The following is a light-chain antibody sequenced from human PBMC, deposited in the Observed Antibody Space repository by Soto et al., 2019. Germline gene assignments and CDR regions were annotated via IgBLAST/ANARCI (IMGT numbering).Light chain of an antibody. CDR1: RSDVGRYNY. Sequence: QSALAQPASVSGSAGQSITISCTGTRSDVGRYNYVSWYQQHPGKAPKLLIYEVTYRPSGVSTRFSASKSGSTASLTISGIQAEDEADYYCSSYSTTSNTDYVFGTGTKVTVL. J-gene: IGLJ1*01. V-gene: IGLV2-14*01. CDR2: EVT. CDR3: SSYSTTSNTDYV.